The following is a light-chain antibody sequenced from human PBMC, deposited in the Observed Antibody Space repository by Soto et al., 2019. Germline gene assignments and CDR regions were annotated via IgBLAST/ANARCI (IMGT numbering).Light chain of an antibody. V-gene: IGKV3-11*01. CDR1: QSVSSY. CDR3: QLRSNWPPRFT. CDR2: DAS. Sequence: EIVLTQSPATLSLSPGERATLSCRASQSVSSYLAWYQQKPGQAPRLLIYDASNRATGIPARFSGSGSGTDFTLTISRLEPEDFAVYYCQLRSNWPPRFTFGPGTKVDIK. J-gene: IGKJ3*01.